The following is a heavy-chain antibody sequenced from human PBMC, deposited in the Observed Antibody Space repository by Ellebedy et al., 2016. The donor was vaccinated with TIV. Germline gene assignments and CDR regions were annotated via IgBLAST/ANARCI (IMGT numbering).Heavy chain of an antibody. CDR1: GFTFSDYS. CDR3: ARDGPGTMRH. D-gene: IGHD4/OR15-4a*01. V-gene: IGHV3-48*04. Sequence: GESLKISXAASGFTFSDYSMNWVRQAPGKGLEWVSHITSGGVTTYYADSVKGRVTVSRDNSKNTLYLQMSRLRADDTAVYYCARDGPGTMRHWGQGALVTVSS. CDR2: ITSGGVTT. J-gene: IGHJ1*01.